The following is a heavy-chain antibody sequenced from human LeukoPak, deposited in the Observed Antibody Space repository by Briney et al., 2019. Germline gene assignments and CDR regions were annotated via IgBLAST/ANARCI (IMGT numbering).Heavy chain of an antibody. V-gene: IGHV4-59*01. CDR3: ARVEEGYGSGRRENYYYYYMDV. CDR1: GDSINSFY. J-gene: IGHJ6*03. CDR2: IHYSGST. D-gene: IGHD3-10*01. Sequence: SETLSLTCTVSGDSINSFYWSWIRQPPGKGLEWIGYIHYSGSTNYNPSLKSRVTISIDTSKNQFSLKLSFVTAADTAVYYCARVEEGYGSGRRENYYYYYMDVWGKGSTVTISS.